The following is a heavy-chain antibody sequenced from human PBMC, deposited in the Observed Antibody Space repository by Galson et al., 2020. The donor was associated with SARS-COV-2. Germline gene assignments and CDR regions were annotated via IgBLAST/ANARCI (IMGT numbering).Heavy chain of an antibody. V-gene: IGHV5-51*01. CDR2: IYPGDSDT. CDR1: GYIFTNYW. Sequence: KVSCRASGYIFTNYWIAWVRQMPGKGLEWMGIIYPGDSDTRYNVSFQGQVTISADKSINTAYLQWSSLRASDTAMYYCARQGTRGLHWLDPWGQGTLVTVSS. D-gene: IGHD3-16*01. J-gene: IGHJ5*02. CDR3: ARQGTRGLHWLDP.